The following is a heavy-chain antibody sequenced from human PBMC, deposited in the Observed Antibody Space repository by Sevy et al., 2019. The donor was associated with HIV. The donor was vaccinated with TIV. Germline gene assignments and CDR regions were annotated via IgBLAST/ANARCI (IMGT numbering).Heavy chain of an antibody. CDR1: GFRFEDYG. V-gene: IGHV3-9*01. CDR2: IGWNSGSV. Sequence: GGSLRLSCAASGFRFEDYGVHWVRRAPGKGLEWVSGIGWNSGSVGYAVSVKGRFTISRDNAKNLLYLQMNSLTSEDTALYYCAKDLLPYGSGSYPLDYWGQRTVVTVSS. CDR3: AKDLLPYGSGSYPLDY. D-gene: IGHD3-10*01. J-gene: IGHJ4*02.